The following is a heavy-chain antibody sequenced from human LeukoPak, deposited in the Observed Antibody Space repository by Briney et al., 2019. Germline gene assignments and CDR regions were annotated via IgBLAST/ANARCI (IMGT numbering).Heavy chain of an antibody. J-gene: IGHJ4*02. CDR1: GYTYTGYY. Sequence: GASVKASCKASGYTYTGYYMHWVRQAPGLGLEWMGWINPNSGGTNYAQKFQGRVTMTRDTSISTAYMELSRLRSDDTAVYYCARDIVRVKAEPGFDYWGQGTLVTVSS. CDR3: ARDIVRVKAEPGFDY. D-gene: IGHD1-14*01. V-gene: IGHV1-2*02. CDR2: INPNSGGT.